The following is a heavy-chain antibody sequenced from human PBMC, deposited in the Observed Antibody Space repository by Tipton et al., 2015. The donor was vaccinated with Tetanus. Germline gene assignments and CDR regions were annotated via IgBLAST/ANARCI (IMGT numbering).Heavy chain of an antibody. V-gene: IGHV3-23*01. Sequence: SLRLSCAASGFTFSSYAMSWVRQAPGKGLEWVSAISGSGGSTYYADSVKGRFTISRDNSKNTLYLQMNSLRAEDTAVYYCAKGRNYGDYQQAGVNWGQGTLVTVSS. D-gene: IGHD4-17*01. J-gene: IGHJ4*02. CDR1: GFTFSSYA. CDR2: ISGSGGST. CDR3: AKGRNYGDYQQAGVN.